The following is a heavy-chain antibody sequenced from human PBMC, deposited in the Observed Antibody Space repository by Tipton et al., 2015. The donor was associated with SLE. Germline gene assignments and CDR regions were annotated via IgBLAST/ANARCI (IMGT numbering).Heavy chain of an antibody. CDR2: IYYSGST. V-gene: IGHV4-59*01. Sequence: LRLSCTVSGGPISSYYWSWIRQPPGKGLEWIGYIYYSGSTNYNPSLKSRVTISVDTSKNQFSLKLSTVTAADTAVYYCAGDAFDIWGQGTMVTVSS. J-gene: IGHJ3*02. CDR1: GGPISSYY. CDR3: AGDAFDI.